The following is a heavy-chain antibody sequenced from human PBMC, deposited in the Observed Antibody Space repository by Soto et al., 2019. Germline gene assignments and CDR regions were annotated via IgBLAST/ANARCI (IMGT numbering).Heavy chain of an antibody. D-gene: IGHD3-3*02. V-gene: IGHV1-69*08. Sequence: QGQLVQSGAEVKKPGSSVKVSCTASEGTFSAYTINWVRQAPGQRLEWMARIIPKHGTATYAEKFQGRAATTADRSTNTAYWELSSLRSDDTAVYYCARHVLLPSSKFYDMDVWGKGTTVTVSS. J-gene: IGHJ6*03. CDR2: IIPKHGTA. CDR3: ARHVLLPSSKFYDMDV. CDR1: EGTFSAYT.